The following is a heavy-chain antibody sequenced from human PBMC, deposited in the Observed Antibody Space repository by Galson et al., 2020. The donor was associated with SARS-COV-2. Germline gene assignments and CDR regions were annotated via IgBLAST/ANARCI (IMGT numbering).Heavy chain of an antibody. J-gene: IGHJ4*02. CDR3: ARGWNYDY. V-gene: IGHV4-39*07. CDR2: IYYSGST. CDR1: GGSISSSSYY. D-gene: IGHD1-7*01. Sequence: SETLSLTCTVSGGSISSSSYYWGWIRQPPGKGLEWIESIYYSGSTYYNPSLKSRVTISVDKSKNQFSLKLSSVTAADTAVYYCARGWNYDYWGQGTLVTVSS.